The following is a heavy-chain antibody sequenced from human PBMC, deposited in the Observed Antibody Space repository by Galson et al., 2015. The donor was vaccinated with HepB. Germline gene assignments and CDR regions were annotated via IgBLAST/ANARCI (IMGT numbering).Heavy chain of an antibody. D-gene: IGHD3-10*01. CDR3: AKDRQMWFGELEGGYFDY. J-gene: IGHJ4*02. CDR1: RFSFSSYG. Sequence: SLRLSCAASRFSFSSYGMHWVRQAPGKGLEWVAVISYDGGNKYYADSVKGRFTISRDNSKNTLYLQLNSLRPEDTAVYYCAKDRQMWFGELEGGYFDYWGQGTLVTVSS. CDR2: ISYDGGNK. V-gene: IGHV3-30*18.